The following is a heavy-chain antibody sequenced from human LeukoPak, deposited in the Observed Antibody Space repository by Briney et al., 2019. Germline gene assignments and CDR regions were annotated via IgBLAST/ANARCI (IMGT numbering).Heavy chain of an antibody. J-gene: IGHJ4*02. CDR3: ARARVTAPYFDY. Sequence: GGSLRLSCAASGFTFSSYSMNWVRQAPGKGLEWVSSISSSSSYIYHADSVKGRFTISRDNAKNSLYLQMNSLRAEDTAVYYCARARVTAPYFDYWGQGTLVTVSS. CDR1: GFTFSSYS. CDR2: ISSSSSYI. D-gene: IGHD2-21*02. V-gene: IGHV3-21*01.